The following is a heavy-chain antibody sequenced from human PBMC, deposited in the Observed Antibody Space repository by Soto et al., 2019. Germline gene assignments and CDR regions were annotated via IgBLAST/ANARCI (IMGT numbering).Heavy chain of an antibody. D-gene: IGHD1-26*01. Sequence: PGGSLRLSCAASGFSFSNAWMSWVRQAPGKGLEWVGRIRSKSDGGTTDYAAPVKGRFTISRDDSKNTLFLQMNGLKTEDTAVYYCTTDFRWELLTNYWGQGTLVTVSS. V-gene: IGHV3-15*01. CDR3: TTDFRWELLTNY. CDR1: GFSFSNAW. CDR2: IRSKSDGGTT. J-gene: IGHJ4*02.